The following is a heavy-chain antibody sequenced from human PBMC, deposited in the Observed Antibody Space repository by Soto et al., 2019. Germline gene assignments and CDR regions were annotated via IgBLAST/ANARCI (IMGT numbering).Heavy chain of an antibody. V-gene: IGHV1-2*04. CDR2: INPNSGGT. Sequence: ASVKVSCKASGYTFTGYDMHWVRQAPGQGLEWMGWINPNSGGTNYAQKFQGWVTMTRDTSISTAYMELSRLRSDDTAVYYCARGGYDILTGYYPLYNWFDPWGQGTLVTVSS. D-gene: IGHD3-9*01. J-gene: IGHJ5*02. CDR3: ARGGYDILTGYYPLYNWFDP. CDR1: GYTFTGYD.